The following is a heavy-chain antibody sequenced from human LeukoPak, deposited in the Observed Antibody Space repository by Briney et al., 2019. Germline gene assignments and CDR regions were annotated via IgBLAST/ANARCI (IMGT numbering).Heavy chain of an antibody. CDR3: AGPGDSGSYYVLDY. V-gene: IGHV3-33*01. J-gene: IGHJ4*02. Sequence: GRSLRLSCAASGFTFSSYGMHWVRQAPGRGLEWVAVVWYDGSNKYYADSVKGRFTISRDNSKNMLYLQMNSLRAEDTAVYYCAGPGDSGSYYVLDYWGQGTLVTVSS. CDR2: VWYDGSNK. D-gene: IGHD1-26*01. CDR1: GFTFSSYG.